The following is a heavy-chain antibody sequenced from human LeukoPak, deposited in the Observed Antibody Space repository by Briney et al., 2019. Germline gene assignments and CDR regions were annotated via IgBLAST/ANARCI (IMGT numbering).Heavy chain of an antibody. CDR3: ARDGKRGYSYGLIDY. CDR2: ISSSSSTI. CDR1: GFTFSSYS. Sequence: PGGSLRLSCAASGFTFSSYSMNWVRQAPGKGLEWVSYISSSSSTIYYADSAKGRFTISRDNAKNSLYLQMNSLRAEDTAVYYCARDGKRGYSYGLIDYWGQGTLVTVSS. V-gene: IGHV3-48*01. J-gene: IGHJ4*02. D-gene: IGHD5-18*01.